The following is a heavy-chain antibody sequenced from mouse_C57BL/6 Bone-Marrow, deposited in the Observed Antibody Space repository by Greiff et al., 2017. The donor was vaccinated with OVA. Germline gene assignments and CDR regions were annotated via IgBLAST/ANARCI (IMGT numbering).Heavy chain of an antibody. CDR3: VSIYDGYSYAMDY. CDR2: IRSKSNNYAT. J-gene: IGHJ4*01. D-gene: IGHD2-3*01. CDR1: GFSFNTYA. V-gene: IGHV10-1*01. Sequence: VQLKESGGGLVQPKGSLKLSCAASGFSFNTYAMNWVRQAPGKGLEWVARIRSKSNNYATYYADSVKDRFTISRDDSESMLYLQMNNLKTEDTAMYYCVSIYDGYSYAMDYWGQGTSVTVSS.